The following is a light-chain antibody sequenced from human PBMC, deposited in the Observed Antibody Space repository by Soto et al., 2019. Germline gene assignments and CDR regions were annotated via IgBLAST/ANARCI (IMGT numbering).Light chain of an antibody. J-gene: IGKJ5*01. Sequence: EIVLAQSPATLSLSPGERVTLTCRASQSVRSYLAWYQQKPGQAPRLLIYDASNRATGIPARFSGSGSGTDFTLIISSLEPEDFAVYYCQQRANWPATFGQGTRLEIK. CDR2: DAS. V-gene: IGKV3-11*01. CDR1: QSVRSY. CDR3: QQRANWPAT.